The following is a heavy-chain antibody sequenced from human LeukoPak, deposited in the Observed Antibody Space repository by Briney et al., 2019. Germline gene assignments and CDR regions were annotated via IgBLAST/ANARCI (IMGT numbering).Heavy chain of an antibody. J-gene: IGHJ4*02. V-gene: IGHV4-59*08. D-gene: IGHD3-16*02. CDR1: GGSTSSDH. CDR3: TRGRGLGVISPYSDS. Sequence: SETLSLTCTVSGGSTSSDHWSWIRQPPERGLEWIGCISYRASTYYNPSLKSRVTISLDTSKKHFSLKLTSVTAADTGVYYCTRGRGLGVISPYSDSWGQGTLVTVSS. CDR2: ISYRAST.